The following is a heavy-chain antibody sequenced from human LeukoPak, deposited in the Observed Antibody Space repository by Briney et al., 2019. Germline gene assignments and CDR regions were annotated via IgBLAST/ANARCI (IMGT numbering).Heavy chain of an antibody. D-gene: IGHD1-7*01. V-gene: IGHV5-51*01. CDR1: EYRFTGYW. CDR2: IYPGDSDS. Sequence: GESLKISCKGSEYRFTGYWIAWVRQMPGKGLEWMGIIYPGDSDSRYGPSFQGQVTVSADKSISTAYLQWSSLKPSDTAMYYCARLNSARGTIDYWGQGTLVTVSS. J-gene: IGHJ4*02. CDR3: ARLNSARGTIDY.